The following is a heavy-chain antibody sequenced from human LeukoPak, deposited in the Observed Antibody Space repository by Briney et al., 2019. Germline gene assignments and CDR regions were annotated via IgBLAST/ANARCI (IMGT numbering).Heavy chain of an antibody. V-gene: IGHV4-59*08. J-gene: IGHJ6*03. CDR2: IYNSGST. Sequence: SETLSLTCTVSGASISSYYWSWIRQPPGKGLEWIGYIYNSGSTNYNPSLKSRVTISVDTSKNQFSLKLSSVTAADTAVYYCARGGSSSAYYYYYMDVWGKGTTVTVSS. D-gene: IGHD6-6*01. CDR3: ARGGSSSAYYYYYMDV. CDR1: GASISSYY.